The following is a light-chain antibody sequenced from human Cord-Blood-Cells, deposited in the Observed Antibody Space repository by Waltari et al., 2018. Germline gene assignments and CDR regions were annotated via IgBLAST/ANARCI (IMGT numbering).Light chain of an antibody. CDR2: AAS. V-gene: IGKV1-39*01. CDR1: QSISSY. Sequence: DIQMTQSPSSLSASVGDRVTITCRASQSISSYLNWYQQKPGKAPKLLIYAASSLQSGVPTKVRGRWSWTEFTLTISSLQPEDFAAYYCQQSYSTPWTFGQGTKVEIK. CDR3: QQSYSTPWT. J-gene: IGKJ1*01.